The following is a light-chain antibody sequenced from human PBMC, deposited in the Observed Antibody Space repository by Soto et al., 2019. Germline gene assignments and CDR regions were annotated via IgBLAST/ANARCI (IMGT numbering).Light chain of an antibody. J-gene: IGKJ1*01. V-gene: IGKV3-15*01. CDR1: QSVSSN. CDR2: GAS. CDR3: QQYNNWTPWT. Sequence: EIVMTQSPATLSVSPGERATLSCRASQSVSSNLAWYQQKPGQAPRLLIYGASTRATGIPARFSGSGSGTEFTLPISSLQSEDFAVYYYQQYNNWTPWTFGQGKKVEIK.